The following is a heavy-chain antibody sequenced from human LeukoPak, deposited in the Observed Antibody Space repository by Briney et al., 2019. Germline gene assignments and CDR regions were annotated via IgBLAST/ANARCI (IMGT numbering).Heavy chain of an antibody. Sequence: GASVNLSCKASGYTFTSYGISRVRQAPGQGLEWMGWTSTYNGNTNYAQKLPGRVTMTTDTSTTTVYMKLRSLRADDTADYDCASAQNSTPPSYWLDPWGKGTMVTVSS. CDR3: ASAQNSTPPSYWLDP. D-gene: IGHD2/OR15-2a*01. CDR2: TSTYNGNT. J-gene: IGHJ5*01. CDR1: GYTFTSYG. V-gene: IGHV1-18*01.